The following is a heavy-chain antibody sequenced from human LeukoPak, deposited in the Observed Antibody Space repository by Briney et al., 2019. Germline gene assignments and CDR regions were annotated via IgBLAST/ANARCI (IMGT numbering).Heavy chain of an antibody. Sequence: GESLKISCKGSGYRFTSYWIGWVRQMPGKGLEWMGIIYPGDSDTRYSPSFQGQVTISADKSISTAYLQWSSLKASDTAMYYCARQLLPGIAAAGTDYWGQGTLVTVSS. J-gene: IGHJ4*02. CDR3: ARQLLPGIAAAGTDY. V-gene: IGHV5-51*01. CDR1: GYRFTSYW. CDR2: IYPGDSDT. D-gene: IGHD6-13*01.